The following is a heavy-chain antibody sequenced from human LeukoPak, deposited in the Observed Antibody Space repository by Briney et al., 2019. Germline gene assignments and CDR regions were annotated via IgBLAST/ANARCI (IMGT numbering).Heavy chain of an antibody. V-gene: IGHV4-39*01. Sequence: PPETRSLTCTVSGGSISSSSYYWGWIRQPPGKGLEWIGSIYYGGSTYYNPSLKRRVTISVDTSKNQFSLKLSSVTASDTAVYYCARQGWFGELLSPLDYWGQGTLVTVSS. CDR2: IYYGGST. CDR1: GGSISSSSYY. J-gene: IGHJ4*02. D-gene: IGHD3-10*01. CDR3: ARQGWFGELLSPLDY.